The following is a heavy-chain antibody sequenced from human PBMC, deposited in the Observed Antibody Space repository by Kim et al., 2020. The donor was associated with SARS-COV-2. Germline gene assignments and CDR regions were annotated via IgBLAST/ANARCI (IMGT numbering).Heavy chain of an antibody. CDR3: ATGDWGY. CDR2: IWYDGSNK. D-gene: IGHD7-27*01. V-gene: IGHV3-33*01. J-gene: IGHJ4*02. Sequence: GGSLRLSCAASGFTFSSYAMHWVRQAPGKGLEWVAVIWYDGSNKYYADSVKGRFTISRDNSKNTLYLQMNSLRAEDTAVYYCATGDWGYWGQGTLVTVSS. CDR1: GFTFSSYA.